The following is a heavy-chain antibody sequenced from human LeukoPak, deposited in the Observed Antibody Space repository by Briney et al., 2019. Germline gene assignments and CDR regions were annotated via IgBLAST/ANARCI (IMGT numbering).Heavy chain of an antibody. D-gene: IGHD3-3*01. CDR3: ARASGTGWFDP. Sequence: GGSLRLSCAASGFTFSSYDMHWVRQATGKGLEWVSAIGTAGDTYYPGSVKGRFTISRENAKNSLYLQMNSLRAGDTAVYYCARASGTGWFDPWGQETLVTVSS. J-gene: IGHJ5*02. CDR2: IGTAGDT. V-gene: IGHV3-13*01. CDR1: GFTFSSYD.